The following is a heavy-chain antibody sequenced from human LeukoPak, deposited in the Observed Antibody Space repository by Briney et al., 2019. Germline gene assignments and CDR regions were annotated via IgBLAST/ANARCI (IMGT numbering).Heavy chain of an antibody. V-gene: IGHV3-48*03. J-gene: IGHJ4*02. Sequence: GGSLRLSCATAGFTFSSFEMNWVRQAPGKGLEWVSYISSSGNTIYYADSVKGRFTISRDNAKTSLYLQMNSLRAEDTAVYYCATAVTHPFGYWGQGTLVTVSS. CDR3: ATAVTHPFGY. CDR1: GFTFSSFE. CDR2: ISSSGNTI. D-gene: IGHD4-23*01.